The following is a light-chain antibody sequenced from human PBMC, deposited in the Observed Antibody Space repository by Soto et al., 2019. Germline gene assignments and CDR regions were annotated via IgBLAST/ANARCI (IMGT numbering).Light chain of an antibody. V-gene: IGLV1-51*01. J-gene: IGLJ1*01. CDR3: GTWDTSLNGYV. CDR1: SSNTGDND. CDR2: ANN. Sequence: QSVLTQPPSVSAAPGQKVSISCSGSSSNTGDNDVSWYQQLPGTAPKVLIYANNKRPPGIPDRFSASKSGTSATLGVTGLQTGDEADYYCGTWDTSLNGYVFGTGTKVTVL.